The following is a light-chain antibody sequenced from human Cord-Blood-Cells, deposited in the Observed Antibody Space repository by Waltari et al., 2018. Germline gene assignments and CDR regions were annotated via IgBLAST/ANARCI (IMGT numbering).Light chain of an antibody. Sequence: QSALTHPASVSGSPGQSITISCTGTSSDVGGYTLASWYQEHPGKAPKLRIYEVSKRPSGVSNLFSGYKSGNTASLTISGLHAEDEADYYCCSYAGSSTWVFGGGTKLTVL. V-gene: IGLV2-23*02. J-gene: IGLJ3*02. CDR2: EVS. CDR3: CSYAGSSTWV. CDR1: SSDVGGYTL.